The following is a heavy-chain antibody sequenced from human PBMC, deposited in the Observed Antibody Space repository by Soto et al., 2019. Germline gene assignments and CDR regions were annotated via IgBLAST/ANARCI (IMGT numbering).Heavy chain of an antibody. CDR1: GFSLNTREVG. Sequence: QITLRESGPPLVKPTQTLTLTCTFSGFSLNTREVGVGWIRQPPGKALEWLALIFWDDDKRYSPSLKTRLTNSKDTSKSQRVLTTTNMYPVDTATYDCAHGRSGPRIEADFGSYFDYWGQGTLVTVSS. CDR2: IFWDDDK. CDR3: AHGRSGPRIEADFGSYFDY. V-gene: IGHV2-5*02. J-gene: IGHJ4*02. D-gene: IGHD3-10*01.